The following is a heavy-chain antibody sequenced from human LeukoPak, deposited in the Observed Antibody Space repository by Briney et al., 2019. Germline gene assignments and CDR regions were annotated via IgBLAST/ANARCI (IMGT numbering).Heavy chain of an antibody. CDR1: GGSISNYY. D-gene: IGHD6-13*01. V-gene: IGHV4-59*01. CDR2: THNSGST. Sequence: SSETLSLTCTVSGGSISNYYWSWIRQPPGKGLEWLGYTHNSGSTNYNPSLKSRVTISVDTSKNQFSLNLNSVTAADTAVYYCAREKRIAVAGRDVFDVWGQGTMVTVSS. CDR3: AREKRIAVAGRDVFDV. J-gene: IGHJ3*01.